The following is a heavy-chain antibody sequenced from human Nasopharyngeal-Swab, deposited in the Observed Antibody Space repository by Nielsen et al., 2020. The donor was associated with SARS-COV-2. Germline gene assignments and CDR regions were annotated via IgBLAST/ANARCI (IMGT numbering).Heavy chain of an antibody. V-gene: IGHV1-18*01. Sequence: ASVKVSCKASGYTFTSYGISWVRQAPAQGLEWMGWISAYNGNTNYAQKLQGRVTMPTDTSTSTAYMELRSLRSDDTDGYYCARRAIAVAGTGLDYWGQGTLVTVSS. CDR3: ARRAIAVAGTGLDY. D-gene: IGHD6-19*01. CDR2: ISAYNGNT. CDR1: GYTFTSYG. J-gene: IGHJ4*02.